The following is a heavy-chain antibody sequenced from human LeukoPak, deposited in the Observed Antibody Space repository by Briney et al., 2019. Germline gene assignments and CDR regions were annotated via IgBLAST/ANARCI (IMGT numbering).Heavy chain of an antibody. V-gene: IGHV1-46*01. J-gene: IGHJ4*02. CDR3: ARDHCSGGSCYRVLYYFDY. D-gene: IGHD2-15*01. Sequence: ASVKVSCKASGYTFINYYMHWVRQAPGQGLEWMGIINPSGGSTSYAQKFQGRVTMTRDMSTSTVYMELSSLRSEDTAVYYCARDHCSGGSCYRVLYYFDYWGQGTLVTVSS. CDR1: GYTFINYY. CDR2: INPSGGST.